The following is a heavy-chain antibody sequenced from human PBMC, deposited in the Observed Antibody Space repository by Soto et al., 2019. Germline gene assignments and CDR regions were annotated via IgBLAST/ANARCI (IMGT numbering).Heavy chain of an antibody. V-gene: IGHV3-33*01. CDR3: ARDPTVQYYFDY. J-gene: IGHJ4*02. Sequence: QVQLVESGGGVVQPGRSLRLSCAASGFTFSSYGMHWVRQAPGKGLEWVAVIWYDGSNKYYADSVKGRFTISRDNSKNTLYLQMNSLRAEVTAVYYCARDPTVQYYFDYWGQGTLVTVSS. CDR2: IWYDGSNK. D-gene: IGHD4-4*01. CDR1: GFTFSSYG.